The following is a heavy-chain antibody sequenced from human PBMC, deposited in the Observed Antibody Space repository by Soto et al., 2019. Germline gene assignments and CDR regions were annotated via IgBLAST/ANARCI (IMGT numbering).Heavy chain of an antibody. J-gene: IGHJ4*02. V-gene: IGHV3-9*01. CDR1: GFIFDDFG. CDR2: ISWNSDSI. Sequence: EAQLMESGGGLVQPGRSLRLSCAGSGFIFDDFGIHWVRQAPGKGLEWVSGISWNSDSIGYAESVKGRFTISRDNAKNDLYLQMNSLRVEDTALYYCTKVGGLYYFWSGPLHFDLWGQGTLVTVSS. CDR3: TKVGGLYYFWSGPLHFDL. D-gene: IGHD3-3*01.